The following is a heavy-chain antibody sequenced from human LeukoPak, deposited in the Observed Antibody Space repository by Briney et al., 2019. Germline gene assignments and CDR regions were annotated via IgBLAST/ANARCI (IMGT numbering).Heavy chain of an antibody. CDR3: ARQEAITWEYDWFDP. CDR1: GGSISSSDYY. CDR2: IYYSATSYYSGTS. D-gene: IGHD1-26*01. Sequence: SETLSLTRTLSGGSISSSDYYWGWIRQPPGKGLEWIGTIYYSATSYYSGTSYFNPSLKSRVTISVDTPKNQFSLKLSSVTAADTALYYCARQEAITWEYDWFDPWGEGTLVTVSS. J-gene: IGHJ5*02. V-gene: IGHV4-39*01.